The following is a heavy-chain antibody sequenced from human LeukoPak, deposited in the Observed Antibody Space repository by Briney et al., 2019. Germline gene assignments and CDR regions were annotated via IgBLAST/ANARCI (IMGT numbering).Heavy chain of an antibody. V-gene: IGHV6-1*01. D-gene: IGHD3-10*01. J-gene: IGHJ3*02. CDR3: ARSQVRGWRDKGDAFDI. CDR2: TYYRSKWYN. Sequence: SQTLSLTCAISGDSVSSNSAAWNWIRQSPSRGLEWLGRTYYRSKWYNDYAVSVKSRITINPDTSKNQFSLQLNSVTPEDTAVYYCARSQVRGWRDKGDAFDIWGQGTMVTVSS. CDR1: GDSVSSNSAA.